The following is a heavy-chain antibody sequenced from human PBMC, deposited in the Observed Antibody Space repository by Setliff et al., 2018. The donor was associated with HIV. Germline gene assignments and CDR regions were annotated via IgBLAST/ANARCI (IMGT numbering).Heavy chain of an antibody. CDR1: GFTFSSYE. Sequence: GGSLRLSCAASGFTFSSYEMNWIRQAPGKGLEWVSYISSNSLTIYYADSVKGRFSISRDNAKNSLYLQMNSLRAEDTAVYYCAREKFENGDYEFVSTFDSWGQGTLVTVSS. V-gene: IGHV3-48*03. D-gene: IGHD4-17*01. CDR3: AREKFENGDYEFVSTFDS. CDR2: ISSNSLTI. J-gene: IGHJ4*02.